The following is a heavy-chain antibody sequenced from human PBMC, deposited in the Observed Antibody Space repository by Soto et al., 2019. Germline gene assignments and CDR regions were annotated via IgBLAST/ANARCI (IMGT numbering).Heavy chain of an antibody. CDR3: ARATYYYDSSGYYYAYYFDY. CDR1: GGSISSGGYY. J-gene: IGHJ4*02. Sequence: TLSLTCTVSGGSISSGGYYWSWTRQHPGKGLEWIGYIYYSGSTYYNPSLKSRVTISVDTSKNQFSLKLSSVTAADTAVYYCARATYYYDSSGYYYAYYFDYWGQGTLVTVSS. CDR2: IYYSGST. V-gene: IGHV4-31*03. D-gene: IGHD3-22*01.